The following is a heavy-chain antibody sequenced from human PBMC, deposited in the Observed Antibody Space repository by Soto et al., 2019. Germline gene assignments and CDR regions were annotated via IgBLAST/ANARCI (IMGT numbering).Heavy chain of an antibody. CDR1: GGSISSGGYY. CDR2: IYYSGST. CDR3: ARLGLYSKNQDLDY. D-gene: IGHD2-15*01. Sequence: SETLSLTCTVSGGSISSGGYYWSWIRQHPGKGLEWIGYIYYSGSTYYNPSLKSRVTISVDTSKNQFSLKLSSVTAADTAVYYCARLGLYSKNQDLDYWGQGTLVTVPQ. J-gene: IGHJ4*02. V-gene: IGHV4-31*03.